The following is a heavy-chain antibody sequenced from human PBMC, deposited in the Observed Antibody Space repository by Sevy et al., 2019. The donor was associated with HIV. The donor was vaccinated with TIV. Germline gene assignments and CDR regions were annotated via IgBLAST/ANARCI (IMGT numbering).Heavy chain of an antibody. CDR1: GFTFSSYA. V-gene: IGHV3-23*01. Sequence: GGSLRLSCAASGFTFSSYAMSWVRQAPGKGLEWVSAISGSGGSTYYADSVKGRFTISRDNSKNTLYLQMNSLRAEDTAVYYCAAGRLYSYGQGAHDYWGQGTLVTVSS. J-gene: IGHJ4*02. D-gene: IGHD5-18*01. CDR3: AAGRLYSYGQGAHDY. CDR2: ISGSGGST.